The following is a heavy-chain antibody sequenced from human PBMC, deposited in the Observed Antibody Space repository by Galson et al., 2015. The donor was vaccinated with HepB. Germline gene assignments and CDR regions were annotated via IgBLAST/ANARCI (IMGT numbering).Heavy chain of an antibody. CDR3: ARGGVRGRRNNWFDP. CDR2: INHSGST. J-gene: IGHJ5*02. V-gene: IGHV4-34*01. Sequence: LSLTCAVYGGSFSGYYWSWIRQPPGKGLEWIGEINHSGSTNYNPSLRSRVTISVDTSKNQFSLKLSSVTAADTAVYYCARGGVRGRRNNWFDPWGQGTLVTVSS. CDR1: GGSFSGYY. D-gene: IGHD1-26*01.